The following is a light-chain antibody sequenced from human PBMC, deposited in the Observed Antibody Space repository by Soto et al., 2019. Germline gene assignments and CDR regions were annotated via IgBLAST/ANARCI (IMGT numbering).Light chain of an antibody. CDR3: GTWDSTLSGV. Sequence: QSVLTQPPSVSAAPGQKVTIPCSGSRSNIGNNYVSWYQHLPGAAPKLIIYDNDKRSSGIPDRFSGSKSGTSATLDITGLQTGDEADYYCGTWDSTLSGVFGTGTKLTVL. J-gene: IGLJ1*01. CDR1: RSNIGNNY. V-gene: IGLV1-51*01. CDR2: DND.